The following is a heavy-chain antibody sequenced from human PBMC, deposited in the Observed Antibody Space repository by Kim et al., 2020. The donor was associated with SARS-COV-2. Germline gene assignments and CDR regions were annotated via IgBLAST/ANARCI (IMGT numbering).Heavy chain of an antibody. CDR1: GFTFSSYA. Sequence: GGSLRLSCAASGFTFSSYAMSWVRQAPGKGLEWVSVIYSGGSSTYYADSVKGRFTISRDNSKNTLYLQMNSLRAEDTAVYYCAKDQNILTGYYYYGMDVWGQATTVTVSS. CDR3: AKDQNILTGYYYYGMDV. V-gene: IGHV3-23*03. D-gene: IGHD3-9*01. CDR2: IYSGGSST. J-gene: IGHJ6*02.